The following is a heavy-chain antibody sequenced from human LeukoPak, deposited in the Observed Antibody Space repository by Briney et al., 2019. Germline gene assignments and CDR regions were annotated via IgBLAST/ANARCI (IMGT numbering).Heavy chain of an antibody. V-gene: IGHV1-2*02. CDR3: ARNCGGDCYSSYHFDY. D-gene: IGHD2-21*02. CDR1: GYTFTGYY. J-gene: IGHJ4*02. Sequence: ASVKVSCKASGYTFTGYYMHWVRQAPGQGLEWMGWINPNSGGTNYAQKFQGRVTMTRDTSISTAYMELSRLRSDDTAEYYCARNCGGDCYSSYHFDYWGQGTLVTVSS. CDR2: INPNSGGT.